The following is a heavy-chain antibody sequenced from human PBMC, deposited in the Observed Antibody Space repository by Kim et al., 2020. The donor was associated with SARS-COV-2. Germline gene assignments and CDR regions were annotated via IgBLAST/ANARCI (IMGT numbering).Heavy chain of an antibody. CDR3: PTTVTTPGAFDI. Sequence: GGSLRLSCSASGFTFSSYAMHWVRQAPGKGLEYVSAISSNGGSTYYADSVKGRFTISRDNSKNTLYLQMSSLRSEDTAVYYCPTTVTTPGAFDIWGQGTMVTVSS. J-gene: IGHJ3*02. CDR2: ISSNGGST. CDR1: GFTFSSYA. D-gene: IGHD4-17*01. V-gene: IGHV3-64D*09.